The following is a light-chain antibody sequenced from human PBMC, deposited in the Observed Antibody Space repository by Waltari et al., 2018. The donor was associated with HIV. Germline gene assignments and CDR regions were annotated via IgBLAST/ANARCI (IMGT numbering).Light chain of an antibody. J-gene: IGKJ1*01. CDR3: QQYYDWPRT. Sequence: EIVMTQSPPTLSVSPGERATLSCRASHNIKTNLAWYQQKPGQPPRLLIHGASTTATGVAARFSGSGSGTEFTLTISSLQSTDSATYYCQQYYDWPRTFGQGTKV. V-gene: IGKV3-15*01. CDR1: HNIKTN. CDR2: GAS.